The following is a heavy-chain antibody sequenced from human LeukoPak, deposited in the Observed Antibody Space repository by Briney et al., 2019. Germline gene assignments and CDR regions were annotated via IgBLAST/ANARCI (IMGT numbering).Heavy chain of an antibody. CDR3: ARDSMYAFDI. V-gene: IGHV3-48*01. CDR1: GFTFSSYS. D-gene: IGHD2-2*01. Sequence: GGSLRLSCAASGFTFSSYSRNWVRQAPGKGLEWLSYFSTSSGTISYADSVKGRFTISRDNAKNSLYLQLNSLRAEETAVYYCARDSMYAFDIWGQGTMVTVSS. J-gene: IGHJ3*02. CDR2: FSTSSGTI.